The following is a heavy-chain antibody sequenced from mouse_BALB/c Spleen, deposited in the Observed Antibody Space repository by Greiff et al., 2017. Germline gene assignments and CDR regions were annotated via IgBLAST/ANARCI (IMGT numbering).Heavy chain of an antibody. CDR3: ASPYRYDDAMDY. Sequence: VQLKESGPGLVQPSQSLSITCTVSGFSLTSYGVHWVRQSPGKGLEWLGVIWSGGSTDYNAAFISRLSISKDNSKSQVFFKMNSLQANDTAIYYCASPYRYDDAMDYWGQGTSVTVSS. CDR2: IWSGGST. D-gene: IGHD2-14*01. CDR1: GFSLTSYG. V-gene: IGHV2-2*02. J-gene: IGHJ4*01.